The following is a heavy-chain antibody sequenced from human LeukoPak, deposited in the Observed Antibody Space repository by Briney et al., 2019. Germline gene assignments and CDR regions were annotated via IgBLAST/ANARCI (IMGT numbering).Heavy chain of an antibody. V-gene: IGHV3-21*01. CDR3: ARVGYYDSSGYYYYFDY. J-gene: IGHJ4*02. D-gene: IGHD3-22*01. CDR2: ISSGSIYT. CDR1: GFTFSSYW. Sequence: GGSLRLSCAASGFTFSSYWMTWVRQAPGKGLEWVSSISSGSIYTYYADSVKGRFTISRDNAKNSLYLQMNSLRAEDTAVYYCARVGYYDSSGYYYYFDYWGQGILVTVSS.